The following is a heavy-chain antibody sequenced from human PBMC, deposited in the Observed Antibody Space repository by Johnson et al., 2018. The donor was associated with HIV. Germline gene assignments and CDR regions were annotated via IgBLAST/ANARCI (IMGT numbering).Heavy chain of an antibody. CDR2: IWFDGNNK. CDR1: GFTFSNYG. V-gene: IGHV3-33*06. J-gene: IGHJ3*02. Sequence: QVQLVESGGGVVQPGRSLRLSCAASGFTFSNYGMHWVRQAPGKGLEWVAVIWFDGNNKHYSDSVKGRFTISRDNSNNILYLQMNSLGVEDTAVYYCAKVAVATAAGGVALDIWGPGTMVTVS. CDR3: AKVAVATAAGGVALDI. D-gene: IGHD6-13*01.